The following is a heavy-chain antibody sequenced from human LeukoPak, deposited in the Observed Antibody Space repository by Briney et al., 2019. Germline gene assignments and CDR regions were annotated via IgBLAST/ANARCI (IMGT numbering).Heavy chain of an antibody. D-gene: IGHD1-14*01. J-gene: IGHJ4*02. V-gene: IGHV3-74*01. CDR3: ARGGVNPVDH. Sequence: GGSLRLSCAASGFPSNSFWMHWVRQAPGKGLVWVSDMNEYSTTIRYADSVKGRFTISRDNAKSILYLQMNNLRAEDTAMYFCARGGVNPVDHWGQGTLVTVSS. CDR1: GFPSNSFW. CDR2: MNEYSTTI.